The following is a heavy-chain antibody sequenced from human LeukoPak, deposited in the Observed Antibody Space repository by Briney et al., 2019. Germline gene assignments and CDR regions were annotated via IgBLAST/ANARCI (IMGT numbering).Heavy chain of an antibody. Sequence: GSLRLSCAASGFTVSSNYMSWVRQAPGKGLEWVSVIYSGGSTYYADSVKGRFTISRDNSKNTLYLQMNSLRAEDTAVYYCARVEGAAAGYGMDVWGQGTTVTVSS. J-gene: IGHJ6*02. D-gene: IGHD6-13*01. CDR3: ARVEGAAAGYGMDV. CDR1: GFTVSSNY. V-gene: IGHV3-53*01. CDR2: IYSGGST.